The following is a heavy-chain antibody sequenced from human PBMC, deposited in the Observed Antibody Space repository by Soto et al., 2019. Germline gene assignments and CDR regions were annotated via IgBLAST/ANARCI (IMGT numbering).Heavy chain of an antibody. J-gene: IGHJ5*02. V-gene: IGHV1-8*01. CDR3: ARVGRMTTVTTFWFDP. CDR2: MNPNSGNT. Sequence: QVQLVQSGAEVKKPGASVKVSCKASGYTFTSYDINWVRQATGQGLEWMGWMNPNSGNTGYAQKFLGRVTMTRNTSISTAYMELSSLRSEDTAVYYCARVGRMTTVTTFWFDPWGQGTLVTVSS. D-gene: IGHD4-17*01. CDR1: GYTFTSYD.